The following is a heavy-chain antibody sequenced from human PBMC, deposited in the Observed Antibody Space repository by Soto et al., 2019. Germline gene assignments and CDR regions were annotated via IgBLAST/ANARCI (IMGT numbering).Heavy chain of an antibody. V-gene: IGHV3-7*01. D-gene: IGHD3-16*01. CDR3: AREFQGYDYIWGSYGAFDI. Sequence: GGSLRLSCAASGFTFSSYWMSWVRQAPGKGLEWVANIKQDGSEKYYVDSVKGRFTISRDNAKNSLYLQMNSLRAEDTAVYYCAREFQGYDYIWGSYGAFDIWGQGTMVTVSS. J-gene: IGHJ3*02. CDR1: GFTFSSYW. CDR2: IKQDGSEK.